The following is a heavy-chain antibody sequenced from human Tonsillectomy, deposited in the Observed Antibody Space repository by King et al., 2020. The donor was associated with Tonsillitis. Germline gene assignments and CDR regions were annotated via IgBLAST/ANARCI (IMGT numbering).Heavy chain of an antibody. CDR3: ARREGPFDY. D-gene: IGHD1-26*01. CDR2: IYYTGNT. J-gene: IGHJ4*02. Sequence: QMQLQESGPGLVKPSETLSLTCTVSGGSFSSSSYYWGWIRQPPGKGLEWIGSIYYTGNTYYKPSLNSRVTISVDTSKNQFSLRVSSVTAADTAVYYCARREGPFDYWGQGTLVTVSS. CDR1: GGSFSSSSYY. V-gene: IGHV4-39*01.